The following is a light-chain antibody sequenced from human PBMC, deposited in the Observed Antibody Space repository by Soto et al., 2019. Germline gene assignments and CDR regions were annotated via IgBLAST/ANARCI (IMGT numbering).Light chain of an antibody. Sequence: DIVLTQSPGTLSLSPGDRATLSCRASLNFSRNYLTWYQQKPGQAPRLLIYGASSRATGIPDRFSGSGSGTYFTLTISSLQPEDLATYYCQQSYTTPLTFGGGTKVEIK. CDR3: QQSYTTPLT. V-gene: IGKV3-20*01. CDR1: LNFSRNY. CDR2: GAS. J-gene: IGKJ4*01.